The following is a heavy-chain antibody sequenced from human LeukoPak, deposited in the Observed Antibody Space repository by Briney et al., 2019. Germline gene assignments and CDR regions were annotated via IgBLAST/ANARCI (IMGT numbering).Heavy chain of an antibody. J-gene: IGHJ6*02. Sequence: PGGSLRLSCTASGFTFSNYAMHWVRQAPGKGLEWVAVISYDGSNKYYADSVKGRFTISRDNSKNTLYRQMNSLRAEDTAVYYCARDLQYCSGGSCYSGYYGMDVWGQGTTVTVSS. D-gene: IGHD2-15*01. CDR1: GFTFSNYA. CDR3: ARDLQYCSGGSCYSGYYGMDV. V-gene: IGHV3-30*14. CDR2: ISYDGSNK.